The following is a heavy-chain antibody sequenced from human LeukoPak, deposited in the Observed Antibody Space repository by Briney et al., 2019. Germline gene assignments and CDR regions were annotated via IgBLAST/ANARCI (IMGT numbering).Heavy chain of an antibody. CDR2: IYYSGST. CDR3: ARWVRGTNFFDH. Sequence: PSETLSLTCTVSGGSISSYYWSWIRQPPGKGLEWIGYIYYSGSTDYNPSLKSRVTISVDTSKNQFSLKVYSVTAADTAVYFCARWVRGTNFFDHWGQGTLVTVSS. D-gene: IGHD1-1*01. CDR1: GGSISSYY. J-gene: IGHJ4*02. V-gene: IGHV4-59*01.